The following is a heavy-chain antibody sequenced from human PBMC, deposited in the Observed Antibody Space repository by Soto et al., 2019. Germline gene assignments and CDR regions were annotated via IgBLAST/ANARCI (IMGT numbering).Heavy chain of an antibody. V-gene: IGHV3-33*01. J-gene: IGHJ4*02. D-gene: IGHD4-17*01. CDR3: ARDDDYGDNGFEY. CDR1: GFTFSRYG. Sequence: QVQLVESGGGVVQPGRSLRLSCAASGFTFSRYGMHWVRQAPGKGLEWVAVILDDGSDQNYADSVKGRFTISRDNSKNSLYLQLTSLRAEETAVYYCARDDDYGDNGFEYWGQGTLVTVSS. CDR2: ILDDGSDQ.